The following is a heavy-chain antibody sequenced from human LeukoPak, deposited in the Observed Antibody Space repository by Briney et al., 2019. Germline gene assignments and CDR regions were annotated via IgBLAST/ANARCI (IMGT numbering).Heavy chain of an antibody. J-gene: IGHJ4*02. D-gene: IGHD2-21*01. CDR1: GGSISSYY. Sequence: PSETLSLTCTVSGGSISSYYWSWIRQPPGKGLEWIGYIYYSGSTNYNPSLKSRVTISVDTSKNQFSLKLSSVTAADTAVYYCARGVVIAPQTFDYWGQGTLVTVSS. V-gene: IGHV4-59*01. CDR2: IYYSGST. CDR3: ARGVVIAPQTFDY.